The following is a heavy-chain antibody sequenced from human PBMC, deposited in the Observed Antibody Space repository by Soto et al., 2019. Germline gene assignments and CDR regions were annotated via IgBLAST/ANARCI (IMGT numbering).Heavy chain of an antibody. J-gene: IGHJ3*01. Sequence: QVQLVESGGGVVQPGRSLRLSCAASGFTFNNYGMHWVRQAPGKGLEWVATISNDGSDKYYADSVKGRLTISRDNSKNTVYLKMNGLRAEETSVYYCAKDQGIAASHGIDWGQGTMVTVSS. CDR2: ISNDGSDK. CDR1: GFTFNNYG. V-gene: IGHV3-30*18. D-gene: IGHD6-13*01. CDR3: AKDQGIAASHGID.